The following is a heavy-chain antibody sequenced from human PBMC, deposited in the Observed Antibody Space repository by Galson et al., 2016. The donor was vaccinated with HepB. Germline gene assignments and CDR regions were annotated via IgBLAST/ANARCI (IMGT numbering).Heavy chain of an antibody. V-gene: IGHV4-61*02. CDR1: GDSIRSGSYY. Sequence: TLSLTCTVSGDSIRSGSYYWSWIRQPAGKGLGWIGRIHTSGSTKYNPSLRRRVTISVDTSKNQFSLKLSSVTAADTAVYYCARGVYDFWSGYPEYYFEYWGQGTLVTVSS. CDR2: IHTSGST. CDR3: ARGVYDFWSGYPEYYFEY. J-gene: IGHJ4*02. D-gene: IGHD3-3*01.